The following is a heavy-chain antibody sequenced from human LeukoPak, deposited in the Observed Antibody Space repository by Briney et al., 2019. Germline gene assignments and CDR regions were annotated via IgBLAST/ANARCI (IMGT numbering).Heavy chain of an antibody. Sequence: SVKVSCKASGYTFTSYHMHWVRQAPGQGLEWMGRIIPILGIANYAQKFQDRVTITADKSTSTAYMELSSLRSEDTAVYYCASMGDYYGSGKGYGMDAWGQGTTVTVSS. J-gene: IGHJ6*02. D-gene: IGHD3-10*01. CDR3: ASMGDYYGSGKGYGMDA. CDR2: IIPILGIA. CDR1: GYTFTSYH. V-gene: IGHV1-69*02.